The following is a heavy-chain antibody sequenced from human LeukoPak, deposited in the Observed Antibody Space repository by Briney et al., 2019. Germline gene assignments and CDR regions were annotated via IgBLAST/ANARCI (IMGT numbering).Heavy chain of an antibody. CDR1: GFTFSNCA. V-gene: IGHV3-23*01. CDR2: ISGSGQKT. CDR3: AKDRSAIDPFYFDL. Sequence: PGGSLRISCAASGFTFSNCAMNWVRQTPGKGLEWVSGISGSGQKTFYADSVKGRFTISRDNVKQMVFLQMDNVRADDTAIYYCAKDRSAIDPFYFDLWGQGILVPVSS. D-gene: IGHD6-25*01. J-gene: IGHJ4*02.